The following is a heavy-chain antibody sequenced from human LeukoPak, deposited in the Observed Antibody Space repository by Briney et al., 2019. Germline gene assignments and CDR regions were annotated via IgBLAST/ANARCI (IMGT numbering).Heavy chain of an antibody. J-gene: IGHJ4*02. D-gene: IGHD5-18*01. CDR1: GYTFTNYY. Sequence: ASVKVSCKASGYTFTNYYIHWVRQAPGQGLEWMGRIDPRGGHTIYAQKFQDRVTMTGDTSTNTVYMELSSLRSEDTAAYYCARPEGLTATVTDWGQGTLVTVSS. CDR2: IDPRGGHT. CDR3: ARPEGLTATVTD. V-gene: IGHV1-46*01.